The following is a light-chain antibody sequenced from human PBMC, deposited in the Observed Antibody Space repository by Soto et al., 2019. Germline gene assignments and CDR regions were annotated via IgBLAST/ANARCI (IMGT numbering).Light chain of an antibody. Sequence: EIVLTQSPATLSLSPGERATLSCRASQSVSSYLDWYQQKPGQAPRLLIYDASNRATGIPARFSGSGSGTDFTLTICSLEPEDFAVYYCHQRSNWPWTFGQGTKVEIK. CDR3: HQRSNWPWT. CDR2: DAS. CDR1: QSVSSY. J-gene: IGKJ1*01. V-gene: IGKV3-11*01.